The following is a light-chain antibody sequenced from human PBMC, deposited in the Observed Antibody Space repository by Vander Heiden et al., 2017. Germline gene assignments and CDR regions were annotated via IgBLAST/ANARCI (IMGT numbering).Light chain of an antibody. CDR1: NIGSES. J-gene: IGLJ2*01. CDR2: DDT. V-gene: IGLV3-21*02. CDR3: QVWNSATDHVL. Sequence: SYVLTQPPSVSVAPGQTARITCGGDNIGSESVHWYQQKPGKAPVLVVYDDTDRPSGIPERFSGSNSGNTATLTISRVEAGDEADYCCQVWNSATDHVLFGGGTKLTVL.